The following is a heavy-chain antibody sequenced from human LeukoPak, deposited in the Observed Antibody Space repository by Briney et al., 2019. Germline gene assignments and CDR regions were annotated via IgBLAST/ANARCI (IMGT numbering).Heavy chain of an antibody. CDR2: IYYSGST. J-gene: IGHJ4*02. Sequence: SETLSLTCTVSGGSISSGDYYWSWIRQPPGKGLEWIGYIYYSGSTYYNPSPKSRVTISVDTSKNQFSLKLSSVTAADTAVYYCARDEGSSPTPYPFDYWGQGTLVTVSS. V-gene: IGHV4-30-4*01. CDR3: ARDEGSSPTPYPFDY. D-gene: IGHD6-6*01. CDR1: GGSISSGDYY.